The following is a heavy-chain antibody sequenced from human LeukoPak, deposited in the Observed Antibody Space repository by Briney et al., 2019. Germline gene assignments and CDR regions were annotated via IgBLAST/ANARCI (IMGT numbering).Heavy chain of an antibody. CDR3: ARAMVRGVITIGY. Sequence: ASVKVSCKASGYTFTGHYIHWVRQAPGQGLEGMVWINPNNDGTKYAQKFQGRVTMTRDTSISTAYMELSRLRSDDTAVYYCARAMVRGVITIGYWGQGTLVTVTS. V-gene: IGHV1-2*02. J-gene: IGHJ4*02. CDR1: GYTFTGHY. D-gene: IGHD3-10*01. CDR2: INPNNDGT.